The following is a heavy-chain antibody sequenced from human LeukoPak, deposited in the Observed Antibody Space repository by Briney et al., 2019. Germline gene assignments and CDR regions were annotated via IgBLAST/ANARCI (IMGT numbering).Heavy chain of an antibody. J-gene: IGHJ5*02. V-gene: IGHV4-39*01. CDR2: VYYSGST. Sequence: PSETLSLTCTVSGGSMSSSRYYWGWIRQPRGKGREWIVSVYYSGSTYSTPSLKSRVTISVDTSKNQFSLRLSSVTAADTAVYYCARHTYRFWFDPWGQGTLVTVSS. D-gene: IGHD2-2*02. CDR3: ARHTYRFWFDP. CDR1: GGSMSSSRYY.